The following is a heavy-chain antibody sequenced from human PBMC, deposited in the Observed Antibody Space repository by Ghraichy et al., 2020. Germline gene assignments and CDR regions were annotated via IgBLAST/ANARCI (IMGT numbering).Heavy chain of an antibody. V-gene: IGHV3-23*01. D-gene: IGHD6-13*01. J-gene: IGHJ4*02. CDR1: GFTFRTYA. CDR3: AKGFSGAATVNYFDY. Sequence: GALRLSCATSGFTFRTYAMDWVRQAPGKGLEWVSSISGSGTRTEYADSVRGRFTISRDYSKSTLYLQMSSLRAEDTALYYCAKGFSGAATVNYFDYWGQGTLVTVSS. CDR2: ISGSGTRT.